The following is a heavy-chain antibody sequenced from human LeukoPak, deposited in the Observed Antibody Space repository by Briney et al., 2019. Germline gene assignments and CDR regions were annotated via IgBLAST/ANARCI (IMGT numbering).Heavy chain of an antibody. V-gene: IGHV1-46*01. CDR2: INPGDGSA. Sequence: ASVTVSCTTFGYTFTHYYIHWVRQAPGRGLEWMGRINPGDGSAIYAQKFLGRLTMARDTSTTTVYMELSSLGSDDTAMYYCARTPYTSGLLFYFDNWGQGTLVTVSS. CDR3: ARTPYTSGLLFYFDN. CDR1: GYTFTHYY. J-gene: IGHJ4*02. D-gene: IGHD5-18*01.